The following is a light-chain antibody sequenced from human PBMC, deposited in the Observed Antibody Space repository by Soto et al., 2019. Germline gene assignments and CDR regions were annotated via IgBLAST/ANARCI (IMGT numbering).Light chain of an antibody. J-gene: IGKJ5*01. CDR3: QQGSTWIT. CDR2: ATS. V-gene: IGKV3-11*01. Sequence: DIVLTQTPATLSLFPGERATLSCRASQSVSTYLAWYQQKPGQAPRLLLYATSNRATGVPARFSGSGSGTDFTLTIRSLEPEDFAVYYCQQGSTWITFGQGTRL. CDR1: QSVSTY.